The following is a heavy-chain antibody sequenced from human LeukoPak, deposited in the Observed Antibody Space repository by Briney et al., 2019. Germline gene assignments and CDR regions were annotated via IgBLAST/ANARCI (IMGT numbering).Heavy chain of an antibody. CDR1: GFTFSSYS. D-gene: IGHD3-3*01. V-gene: IGHV3-66*04. J-gene: IGHJ4*02. Sequence: PGGSLRLSCAASGFTFSSYSMNWVRQAPGKGLEWVSVIYSGGNTYYADSVKGRFTISRDNSKNTLYLQMNSLRAEDTAVYYCARLGPNDFWSGYNYWGQGTLLTVSS. CDR2: IYSGGNT. CDR3: ARLGPNDFWSGYNY.